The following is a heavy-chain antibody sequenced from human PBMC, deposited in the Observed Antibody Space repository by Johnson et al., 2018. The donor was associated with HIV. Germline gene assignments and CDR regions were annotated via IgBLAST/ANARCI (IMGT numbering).Heavy chain of an antibody. J-gene: IGHJ3*02. Sequence: VQLVESGGGLVLPGGSLRLSCVGSGFTFSSYWMSWVRQAPGKGLEWVATIKQDGSERYHVDSVKGRFTISRDNAKNSLYLQMNSLRAEDTAVYYCARDFGYSSGWYRDDAFDIWGQGTMVTVSS. V-gene: IGHV3-7*01. CDR3: ARDFGYSSGWYRDDAFDI. D-gene: IGHD6-19*01. CDR2: IKQDGSER. CDR1: GFTFSSYW.